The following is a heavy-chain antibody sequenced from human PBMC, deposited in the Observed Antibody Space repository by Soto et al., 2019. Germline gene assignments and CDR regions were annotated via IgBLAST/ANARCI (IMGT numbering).Heavy chain of an antibody. CDR1: GFTFSSYA. CDR2: ISGSGGST. D-gene: IGHD2-2*01. J-gene: IGHJ4*02. Sequence: XXSLRLSFAASGFTFSSYAMRWVRQAPGKGLEWVSAISGSGGSTYYADSVKGRFTISRDNSKNTLYLQMNSLRAEDTAVYYCAKDRGQYQHWYWGQGTLVTVSS. CDR3: AKDRGQYQHWY. V-gene: IGHV3-23*01.